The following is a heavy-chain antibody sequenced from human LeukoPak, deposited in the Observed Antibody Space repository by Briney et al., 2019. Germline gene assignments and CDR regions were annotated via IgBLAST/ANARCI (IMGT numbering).Heavy chain of an antibody. V-gene: IGHV2-5*01. CDR3: AHTMRRSGFDP. Sequence: SGPTLVKPTETLTLTCTFSGFSLSTSGVGVGWIRQPPGKALDWLALIYWNDDKRYSPSLKTRLTITKYTSKNQVVLTMTNIDPVDTATYYCAHTMRRSGFDPWGQGTLVTVSS. J-gene: IGHJ5*02. CDR2: IYWNDDK. CDR1: GFSLSTSGVG.